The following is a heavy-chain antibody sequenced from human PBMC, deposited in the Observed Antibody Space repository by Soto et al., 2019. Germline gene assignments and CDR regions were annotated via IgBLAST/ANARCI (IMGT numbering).Heavy chain of an antibody. CDR2: IGGGGGST. V-gene: IGHV3-23*01. D-gene: IGHD6-6*01. Sequence: EVQLLESGGGLAQPGGSLRLSCVASGFTFSSYAMTWVRQAPGKGLEWVSSIGGGGGSTFYADSVKGRFTISRDNSKNTLYLKMNRLRAEDTAVYYCANVRPGLDSWGQETLVTVSS. CDR3: ANVRPGLDS. J-gene: IGHJ4*02. CDR1: GFTFSSYA.